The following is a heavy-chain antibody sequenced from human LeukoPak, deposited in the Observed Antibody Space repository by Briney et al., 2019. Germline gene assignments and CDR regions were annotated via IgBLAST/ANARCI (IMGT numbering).Heavy chain of an antibody. V-gene: IGHV1-24*01. CDR2: FDPEDGET. J-gene: IGHJ6*02. CDR3: ASRYQLLFGLRGMDV. Sequence: ASMKVSCKVSGYTLTELSMHWVRQAPGKGLEWMGGFDPEDGETIYAQKFQGRVTMTEDTSTDTAYMELSSLRSEDTAVYYCASRYQLLFGLRGMDVWGQGTTVTVSS. D-gene: IGHD2-2*01. CDR1: GYTLTELS.